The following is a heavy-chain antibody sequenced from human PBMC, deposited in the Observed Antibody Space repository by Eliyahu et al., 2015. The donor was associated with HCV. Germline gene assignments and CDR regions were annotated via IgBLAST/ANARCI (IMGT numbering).Heavy chain of an antibody. CDR3: ARGKYYYDNSGYYYEDFFDY. CDR2: IYSSGST. D-gene: IGHD3-22*01. CDR1: GGAISTYY. J-gene: IGHJ4*02. V-gene: IGHV4-4*07. Sequence: QVQLQESGPGLVKPSETLSLTCSVSGGAISTYYWSWIRQPAGKGLEWIGHIYSSGSTNYNPSLKSRVTMSVDTSKNQFSLKLSSVTAADTAVYYCARGKYYYDNSGYYYEDFFDYWGQGTLVTVSS.